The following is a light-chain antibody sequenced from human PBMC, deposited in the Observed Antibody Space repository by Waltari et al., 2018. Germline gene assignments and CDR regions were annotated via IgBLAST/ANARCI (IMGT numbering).Light chain of an antibody. CDR2: GNN. CDR1: SSNIGGNT. V-gene: IGLV1-44*01. Sequence: QSVLTQPPSASGTPGQRVTISCSGSSSNIGGNTVNWYQQLPGRAPKLLIYGNNQRPSGVPDRFSGSKSGTSASLVISGLQSEDGADYYCATWDDSLSGFYVFGAGTRVTVL. CDR3: ATWDDSLSGFYV. J-gene: IGLJ1*01.